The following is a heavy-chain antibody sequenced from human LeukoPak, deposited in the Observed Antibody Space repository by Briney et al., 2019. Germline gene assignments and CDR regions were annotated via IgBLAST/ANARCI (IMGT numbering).Heavy chain of an antibody. J-gene: IGHJ3*02. CDR3: ARDSGGGIAELLDAFDI. CDR1: GYTFTSYY. CDR2: INPSGGST. V-gene: IGHV1-46*01. Sequence: ASVKVSCKASGYTFTSYYMHWVRQAPGQGLEWMGIINPSGGSTSYAQKFQGRVTMTRDTPTSTVYMELSSLRSEDTAVYYCARDSGGGIAELLDAFDIWGQGTMVTVSS. D-gene: IGHD6-13*01.